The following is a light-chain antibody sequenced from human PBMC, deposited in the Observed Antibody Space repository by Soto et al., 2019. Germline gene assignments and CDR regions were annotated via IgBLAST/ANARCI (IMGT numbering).Light chain of an antibody. CDR1: ENVSTY. V-gene: IGKV3-11*01. CDR2: DTS. J-gene: IGKJ4*01. Sequence: EVVLAQSPATLSLSPGERATLSCTASENVSTYLAWYQQKPGQSPRLLIYDTSRRATGIPARFSGSGSGTDFTLTISSLEPEDFVVYYCKQRRNWPLTFGGGTKVEIK. CDR3: KQRRNWPLT.